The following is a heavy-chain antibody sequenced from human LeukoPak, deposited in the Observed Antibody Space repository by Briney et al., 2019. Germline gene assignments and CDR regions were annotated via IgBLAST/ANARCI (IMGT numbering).Heavy chain of an antibody. CDR3: ARTLGYCSSTSCYPHNYYYYGMDV. CDR2: ISSSGTYI. Sequence: GGSLRLSCAASGFTFSIYNMNWVRQAPGKGLEWVSSISSSGTYIYYADSVKGRFTISRDTAKNSLYLQMNSLRAEDTAVYYCARTLGYCSSTSCYPHNYYYYGMDVWGQGTTVTVSS. J-gene: IGHJ6*02. D-gene: IGHD2-2*01. V-gene: IGHV3-21*01. CDR1: GFTFSIYN.